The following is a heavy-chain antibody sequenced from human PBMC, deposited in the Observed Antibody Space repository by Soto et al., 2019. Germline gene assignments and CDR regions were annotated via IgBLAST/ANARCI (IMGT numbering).Heavy chain of an antibody. CDR3: ARDGARDRGDKGFDY. CDR1: GFTFSSYT. V-gene: IGHV3-21*01. D-gene: IGHD2-21*02. CDR2: ITSTSTYI. J-gene: IGHJ4*02. Sequence: EVQLVESGGGLVRPGGSLRLSCAASGFTFSSYTMHWVRQAPGKGLEWVSSITSTSTYIYYTDSLKGRFTISRDNANNSLFLQMNNLGPGDTAVYYCARDGARDRGDKGFDYWGQGTVVTASS.